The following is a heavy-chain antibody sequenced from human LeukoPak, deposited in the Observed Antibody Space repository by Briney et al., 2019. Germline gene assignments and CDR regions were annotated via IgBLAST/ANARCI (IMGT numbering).Heavy chain of an antibody. CDR2: VKQDESEK. CDR1: GFTFSNYW. D-gene: IGHD3-22*01. Sequence: GGSLRLSCAGSGFTFSNYWMTWVRQAPGKGLEWVANVKQDESEKHYVDSVKGRFTISRDNAKSSLYLRMDSLRVEDTAVYYCARDRDYHDDRTDYYYDAFDIWGQGIMVTVSS. V-gene: IGHV3-7*01. J-gene: IGHJ3*02. CDR3: ARDRDYHDDRTDYYYDAFDI.